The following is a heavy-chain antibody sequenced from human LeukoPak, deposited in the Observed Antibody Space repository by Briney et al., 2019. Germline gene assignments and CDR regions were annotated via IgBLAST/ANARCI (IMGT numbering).Heavy chain of an antibody. CDR1: GFTFSSYS. D-gene: IGHD2-2*01. CDR2: ISSSSSYI. V-gene: IGHV3-21*01. J-gene: IGHJ5*02. Sequence: GGSLRLSCAASGFTFSSYSMNWVRQAPGKGLEWVSSISSSSSYIYYADSVKGRFTISRDNAKNSLYLQMNSLRAEDTAVYYCARDGGAAAMFWFDPWGQGTVVTVSS. CDR3: ARDGGAAAMFWFDP.